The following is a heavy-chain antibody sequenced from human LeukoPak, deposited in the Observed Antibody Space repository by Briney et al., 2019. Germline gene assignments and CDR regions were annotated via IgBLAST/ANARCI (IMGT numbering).Heavy chain of an antibody. V-gene: IGHV5-51*01. CDR1: GYRFTGYW. CDR3: ARLDSSGYYYYGMDV. Sequence: KPGESLKISCKCSGYRFTGYWIGWVRQMPGKGLEWMGIIYPGDSDTRYSPSFQGQVTISADKSISTAYLQWSSLKASDTAMYYCARLDSSGYYYYGMDVWGQGTTVTVSS. D-gene: IGHD3-22*01. J-gene: IGHJ6*02. CDR2: IYPGDSDT.